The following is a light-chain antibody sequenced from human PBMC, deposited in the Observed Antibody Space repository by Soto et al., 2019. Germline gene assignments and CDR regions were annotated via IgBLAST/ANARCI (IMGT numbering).Light chain of an antibody. CDR3: TSYTSASTLV. Sequence: QSALTQPASVSGSPGQSITISCTGTSDDIGANNYVSRYQHHPGKAPKILIYEAANRPSGISHRFSGSKSGNTASLTISGLQAEDEADYFCTSYTSASTLVFGGGTKVTVL. J-gene: IGLJ2*01. CDR1: SDDIGANNY. CDR2: EAA. V-gene: IGLV2-14*01.